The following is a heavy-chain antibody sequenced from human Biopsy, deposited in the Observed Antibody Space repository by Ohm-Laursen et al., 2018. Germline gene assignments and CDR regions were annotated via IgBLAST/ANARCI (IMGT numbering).Heavy chain of an antibody. V-gene: IGHV3-74*01. D-gene: IGHD5-12*01. Sequence: SLRLSCTASGFTFNNSWMHWVRQVPGKGLVWASRVNIDGNITNYADSAKGRFTISRDNARNTLYLQMNSLRGEDMAVYYCAREKSGQSGRYFDYWGPGTLVRVSS. CDR1: GFTFNNSW. CDR3: AREKSGQSGRYFDY. J-gene: IGHJ4*02. CDR2: VNIDGNIT.